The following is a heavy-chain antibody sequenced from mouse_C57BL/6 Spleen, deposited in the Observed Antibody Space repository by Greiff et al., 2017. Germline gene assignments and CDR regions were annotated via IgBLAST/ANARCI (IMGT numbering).Heavy chain of an antibody. D-gene: IGHD2-4*01. CDR3: AKNTIYYDYDEGDAMDY. CDR1: GFSLTSYG. J-gene: IGHJ4*01. CDR2: IWRGGST. V-gene: IGHV2-5*01. Sequence: QVQLQQSGPGLVQPSQSLSITCTVSGFSLTSYGVHWVRQSPGKGLEWLGVIWRGGSTDYNAAFMSRLSITKDNSKSQVFFKMNSLQADDTAIYYCAKNTIYYDYDEGDAMDYWGQGTSVTVSS.